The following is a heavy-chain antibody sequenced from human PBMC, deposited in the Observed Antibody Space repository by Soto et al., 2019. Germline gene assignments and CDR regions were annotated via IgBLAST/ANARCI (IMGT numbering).Heavy chain of an antibody. CDR2: IYYSGST. CDR3: ARTLGRDGYNRKIATNYFDY. J-gene: IGHJ4*02. CDR1: GGSISSYY. Sequence: SETLSLTCTVSGGSISSYYWSWIRQPPGKGLEWIGYIYYSGSTNYNPSLKSRVTISVDTSKNQFSLKLSSVTAADTAVYYCARTLGRDGYNRKIATNYFDYWGQGTLVTVSS. D-gene: IGHD5-12*01. V-gene: IGHV4-59*08.